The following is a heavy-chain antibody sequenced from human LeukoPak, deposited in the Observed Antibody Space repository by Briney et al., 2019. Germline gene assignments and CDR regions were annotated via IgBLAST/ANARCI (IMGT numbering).Heavy chain of an antibody. V-gene: IGHV4-39*07. CDR3: ARDPHCSSTNCPFDY. J-gene: IGHJ4*02. D-gene: IGHD2-2*01. CDR1: GGSISSSSYY. Sequence: SETLSLTCAVSGGSISSSSYYWGWIRQPPGKGLEWIGSIYYSGSTYYNPSFKSRVTMSLDKSKNEFSLKLSSVTAADTAVYYCARDPHCSSTNCPFDYWGQGTLVIVSS. CDR2: IYYSGST.